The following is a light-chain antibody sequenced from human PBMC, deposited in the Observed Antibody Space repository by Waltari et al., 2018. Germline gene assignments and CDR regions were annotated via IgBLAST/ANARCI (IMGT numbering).Light chain of an antibody. Sequence: QSALTQPPSASGSPGQSVTISCTGTSSDVGGYNYVSWYQQHPGKAPKRMIDEVSKRPSGVPDRFSGSKSGNTASLTVAGLQAEDEADYYCSSYAGSNNFEEVFGTGTKVTVL. J-gene: IGLJ1*01. CDR1: SSDVGGYNY. CDR2: EVS. CDR3: SSYAGSNNFEEV. V-gene: IGLV2-8*01.